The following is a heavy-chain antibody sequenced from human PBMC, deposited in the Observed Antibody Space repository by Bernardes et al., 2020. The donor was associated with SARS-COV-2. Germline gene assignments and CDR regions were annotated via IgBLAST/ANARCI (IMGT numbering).Heavy chain of an antibody. V-gene: IGHV2-70*04. CDR3: ARTPCNGGRCYFDN. Sequence: SGPTLVKPTQTLTLTCTFSGFSLRTSGMRVSWIRQPPGKALEWLARIDWDEDKFYSTSLKTRLTISKDTSKNQVVLTMTNMDPVDTATYYCARTPCNGGRCYFDNWGQGTLVTVSS. CDR1: GFSLRTSGMR. CDR2: IDWDEDK. D-gene: IGHD2-15*01. J-gene: IGHJ4*02.